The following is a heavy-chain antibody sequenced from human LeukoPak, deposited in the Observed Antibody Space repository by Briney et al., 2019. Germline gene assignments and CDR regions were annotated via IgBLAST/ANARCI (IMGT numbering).Heavy chain of an antibody. CDR2: IHTTGST. V-gene: IGHV4-61*02. D-gene: IGHD6-19*01. CDR1: GGSISSGSYY. Sequence: SETPSLTCTVSGGSISSGSYYWSWIRQPAGKGLEWIGRIHTTGSTNYNPSLKSRVTISEETPKNQFSLKLSSVTAADTAVYYCARAPAGIYSILGAFDIWGQGTMVTVSS. J-gene: IGHJ3*02. CDR3: ARAPAGIYSILGAFDI.